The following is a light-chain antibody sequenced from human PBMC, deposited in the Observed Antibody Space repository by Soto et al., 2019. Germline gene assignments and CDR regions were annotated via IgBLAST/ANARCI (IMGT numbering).Light chain of an antibody. J-gene: IGKJ2*01. CDR2: GAS. CDR3: QQYNNRPRT. CDR1: QTAGGN. V-gene: IGKV3-15*01. Sequence: EVVMTQSPATLSLSPRERATLSCRASQTAGGNLAWYQQRPGQAPRLLIYGASTRAAGISARFTGSGSGTEFTLTISGLQSEDFAVYYCQQYNNRPRTFGQGTKLASK.